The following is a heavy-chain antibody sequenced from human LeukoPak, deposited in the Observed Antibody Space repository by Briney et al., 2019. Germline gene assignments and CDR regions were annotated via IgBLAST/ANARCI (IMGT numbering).Heavy chain of an antibody. J-gene: IGHJ6*02. CDR2: IYHSGST. CDR1: GGSISSSNW. V-gene: IGHV4-4*02. D-gene: IGHD4-23*01. CDR3: ARDPLSASGGCYYYYGMDV. Sequence: SETLSLTCAVSGGSISSSNWWSWVRQPPGKGLEWIGEIYHSGSTNYNPSLKSRVTISVDKSKNQFSLKLSSVTAADTAAYYCARDPLSASGGCYYYYGMDVWGQGTTVTVSS.